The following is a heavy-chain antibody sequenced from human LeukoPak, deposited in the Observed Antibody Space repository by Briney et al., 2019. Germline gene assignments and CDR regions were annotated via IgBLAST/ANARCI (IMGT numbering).Heavy chain of an antibody. V-gene: IGHV4-61*05. CDR2: IYYSGST. Sequence: PSETLSLTCTVSGGSISSSSYYWVWIRQPPGKGLEWIGYIYYSGSTYYNPSLRSRVTISVDTSKNQFSLKLNSVTPADTAVYYCATLTGGDDAFDIWGQGTMVTVSS. D-gene: IGHD4-23*01. J-gene: IGHJ3*02. CDR1: GGSISSSSYY. CDR3: ATLTGGDDAFDI.